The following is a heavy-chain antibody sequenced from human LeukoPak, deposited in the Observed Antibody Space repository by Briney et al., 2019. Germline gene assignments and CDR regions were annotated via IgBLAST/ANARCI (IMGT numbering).Heavy chain of an antibody. Sequence: SETLSLTCTVSGGSISSYYWSWIRQPPGKGLEWIVYIYYSGSTNYNPSLKSRVTISVDTSKNQFSLKLSSVTAADTAVYYCARGLVVYHNYHMDVWGKGTTVTVSS. CDR2: IYYSGST. CDR3: ARGLVVYHNYHMDV. J-gene: IGHJ6*03. V-gene: IGHV4-59*01. D-gene: IGHD3-22*01. CDR1: GGSISSYY.